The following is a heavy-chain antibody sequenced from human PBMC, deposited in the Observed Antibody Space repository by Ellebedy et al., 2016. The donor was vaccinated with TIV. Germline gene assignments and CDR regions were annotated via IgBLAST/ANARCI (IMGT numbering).Heavy chain of an antibody. CDR1: GFSFSFDSYP. CDR2: ISSSSTDI. V-gene: IGHV3-21*01. CDR3: ARDVSI. Sequence: GGSLRLSXSASGFSFSFDSYPMNWVRQAPGKGLEWISYISSSSTDIYYADSVKGRATISRDNAKNSLYLQMNSLRVEDTAVYYCARDVSIWGQGTLVTVSS. J-gene: IGHJ4*02. D-gene: IGHD5/OR15-5a*01.